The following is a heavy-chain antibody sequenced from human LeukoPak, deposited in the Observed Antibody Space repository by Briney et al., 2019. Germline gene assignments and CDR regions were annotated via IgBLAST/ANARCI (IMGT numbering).Heavy chain of an antibody. CDR2: ISGSSKYI. D-gene: IGHD3-3*01. V-gene: IGHV3-21*06. Sequence: GGSLRLSCAASEFTFSSYNMNWVRQAPGKGLEWVSSISGSSKYIYYADSVKGRFTIFRDNAKNSLYLQMNSLRAEDTAVYYCAREPFWSGYYSNLHFDYWGQGTLVTVSS. CDR1: EFTFSSYN. J-gene: IGHJ4*02. CDR3: AREPFWSGYYSNLHFDY.